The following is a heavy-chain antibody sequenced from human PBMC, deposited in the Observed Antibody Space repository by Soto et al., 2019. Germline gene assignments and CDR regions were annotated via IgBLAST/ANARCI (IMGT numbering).Heavy chain of an antibody. J-gene: IGHJ4*01. CDR1: GFTFSNYG. D-gene: IGHD3-10*01. CDR2: ISDAREYI. Sequence: EVQLVESGGGLVKPGGSLRLSCVASGFTFSNYGMNWVRQAPGKGLEWVSSISDAREYIVYADSMKGRFTSSRDNANNTLYFKMVSQGVEDAAVYFCAWNDEGGSRRWGHGTLVTVSS. V-gene: IGHV3-21*01. CDR3: AWNDEGGSRR.